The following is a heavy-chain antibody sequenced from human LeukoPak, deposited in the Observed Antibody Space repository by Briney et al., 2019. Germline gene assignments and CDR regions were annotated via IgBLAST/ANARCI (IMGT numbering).Heavy chain of an antibody. CDR3: ARESGSYYFY. J-gene: IGHJ4*02. CDR1: GGSFSGYY. V-gene: IGHV4-34*01. Sequence: SETLSLTCAVYGGSFSGYYWTWIRQSPGKGLEWIGEINLRGSTTYNPSLKSRAFMSLDASKSQVSLRVASMTAADTAVYYCARESGSYYFYWGQGTLVTVSS. D-gene: IGHD1-26*01. CDR2: INLRGST.